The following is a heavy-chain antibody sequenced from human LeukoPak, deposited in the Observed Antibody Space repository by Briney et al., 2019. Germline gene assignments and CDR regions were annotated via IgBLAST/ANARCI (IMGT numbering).Heavy chain of an antibody. Sequence: PSETLSLTCTVSGGSISTYYWAWIRQPPGQGLEWIGYSHYSGSTNYNPSLKSRVTISVDTSKNQFSLKLSSVTAADTAVYYCARLLTGSSSWHIDYWGQGTLVTVSS. J-gene: IGHJ4*02. CDR2: SHYSGST. V-gene: IGHV4-59*08. CDR3: ARLLTGSSSWHIDY. D-gene: IGHD6-13*01. CDR1: GGSISTYY.